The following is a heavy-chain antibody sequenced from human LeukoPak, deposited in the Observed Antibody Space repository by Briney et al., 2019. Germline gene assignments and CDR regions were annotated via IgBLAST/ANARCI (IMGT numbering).Heavy chain of an antibody. CDR2: ISYIGST. V-gene: IGHV4-59*11. J-gene: IGHJ3*02. CDR3: ARDLVTVTKGFDI. CDR1: ADSFSSHY. D-gene: IGHD4-17*01. Sequence: SGTLSLTCAVSADSFSSHYWTWIRQPPGEGLEWIGYISYIGSTNYNPSLKSRVTISIDTSKNQFSLKLSSVTAADTAVYYCARDLVTVTKGFDIWGQGTMVSVSS.